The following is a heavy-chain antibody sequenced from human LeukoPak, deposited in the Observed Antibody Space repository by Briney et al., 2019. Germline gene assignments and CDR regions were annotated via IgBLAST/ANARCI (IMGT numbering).Heavy chain of an antibody. J-gene: IGHJ4*02. CDR2: IKQDGGEK. Sequence: PGGSLRLSCAASGFTFSSNWMAWVRQAPGKGPEWVANIKQDGGEKYYVDSVKGRFTISRDNAKNSLYLQMSSLRLEDTAVYYCARSTAGFDFWGQGTLVTVS. V-gene: IGHV3-7*01. CDR3: ARSTAGFDF. D-gene: IGHD1-1*01. CDR1: GFTFSSNW.